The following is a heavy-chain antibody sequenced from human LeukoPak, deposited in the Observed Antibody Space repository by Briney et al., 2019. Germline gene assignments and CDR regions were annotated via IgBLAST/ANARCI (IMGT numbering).Heavy chain of an antibody. D-gene: IGHD3-22*01. J-gene: IGHJ4*02. V-gene: IGHV4-4*07. CDR3: ARDLAYYDSSGYGY. CDR1: GGSISSFY. Sequence: SETLSLTCTVSGGSISSFYWNWIRQPAGKGLEWIGRIYASGSTNYNPSLKSRVTMSVDTSKNQFSLKLSSVTAADTAVYYCARDLAYYDSSGYGYWGQGTLVTVSS. CDR2: IYASGST.